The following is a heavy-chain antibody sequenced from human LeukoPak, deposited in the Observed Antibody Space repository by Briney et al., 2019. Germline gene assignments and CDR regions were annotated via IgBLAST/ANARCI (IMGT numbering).Heavy chain of an antibody. Sequence: ASVKVSCKASGYTFTSYGISWVRQAPGQGLEWMGWISAYNGNTNYAQKLEGRVTMTTDTSTSTAYMEVRSLRSDDTAVYYSARVHTVPTEGSYSYYYMDVWGKGTPVTVSS. CDR3: ARVHTVPTEGSYSYYYMDV. CDR2: ISAYNGNT. CDR1: GYTFTSYG. D-gene: IGHD2-2*01. V-gene: IGHV1-18*01. J-gene: IGHJ6*03.